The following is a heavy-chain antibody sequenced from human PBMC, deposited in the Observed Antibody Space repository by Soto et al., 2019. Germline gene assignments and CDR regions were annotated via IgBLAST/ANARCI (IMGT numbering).Heavy chain of an antibody. CDR3: ARCLYWFDP. Sequence: PSETLSLTCAVYGGSFSGYYWSWIRQPPGKGLEWIGEINHSGSTNYNPSLKSRVTISVDTYKNQFSLKLSSVTAADTAVYYCARCLYWFDPWGQGTLVTVSS. J-gene: IGHJ5*02. CDR2: INHSGST. V-gene: IGHV4-34*01. CDR1: GGSFSGYY.